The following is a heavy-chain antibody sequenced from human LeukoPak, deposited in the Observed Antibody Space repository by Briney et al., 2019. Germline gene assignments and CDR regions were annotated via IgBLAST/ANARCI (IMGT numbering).Heavy chain of an antibody. CDR3: VKLGGFVCKGFDY. D-gene: IGHD6-25*01. CDR1: GFSVKFYA. J-gene: IGHJ4*02. CDR2: ISSDGDYT. Sequence: GGSLRLSCAASGFSVKFYAVTWVRQAPGKGLEWVSGISSDGDYTYYADSVKGRFTISRDISKNTLDLQMNSLRGDDSAMYYCVKLGGFVCKGFDYWGQGTPVTVSS. V-gene: IGHV3-23*01.